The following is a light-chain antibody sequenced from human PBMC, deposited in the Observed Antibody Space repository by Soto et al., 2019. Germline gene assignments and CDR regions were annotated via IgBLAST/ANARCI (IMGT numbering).Light chain of an antibody. J-gene: IGLJ2*01. CDR3: SSYAVSSTPVV. V-gene: IGLV2-14*01. CDR1: SSDVGGYNF. CDR2: DVN. Sequence: QSALTQPASVSGSPGQSIAISCTGTSSDVGGYNFVSWYLQHPGKAPKLIIYDVNYRPSGVSNRFSGSKSGNTASLTISGLQAEDEADYYCSSYAVSSTPVVFGGGTEVTVL.